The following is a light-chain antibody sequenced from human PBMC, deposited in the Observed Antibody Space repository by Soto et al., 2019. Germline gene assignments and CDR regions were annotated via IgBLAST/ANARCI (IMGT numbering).Light chain of an antibody. CDR3: QQYGSPPMYT. CDR2: GAS. V-gene: IGKV3-20*01. J-gene: IGKJ2*01. CDR1: QSVSSSY. Sequence: EIVLTQSPGTLSLSPGERVTLSCRASQSVSSSYLAWYQQKPGQAPRLLIYGASSRATGIPDRFSGSGSGTDFTLNISRLEPEDFAVYYCQQYGSPPMYTFGQGTKLEIK.